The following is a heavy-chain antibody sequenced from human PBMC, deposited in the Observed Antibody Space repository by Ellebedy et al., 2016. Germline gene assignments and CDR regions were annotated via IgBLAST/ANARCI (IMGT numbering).Heavy chain of an antibody. V-gene: IGHV1-8*01. Sequence: ASVKVSCXASGYTFSSYEINWVRQAPGQGLEWMGWMTSNSGNTAYAEKFQGRVTMTMNTSMSTAYMELSSLRSEDTAVYYCAGRYCSTTTCFPWGQGTRVTVSP. D-gene: IGHD2-2*01. CDR2: MTSNSGNT. CDR1: GYTFSSYE. J-gene: IGHJ5*02. CDR3: AGRYCSTTTCFP.